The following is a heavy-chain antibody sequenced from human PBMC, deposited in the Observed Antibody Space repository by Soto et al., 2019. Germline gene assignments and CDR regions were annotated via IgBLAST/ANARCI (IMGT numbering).Heavy chain of an antibody. J-gene: IGHJ4*02. D-gene: IGHD1-1*01. Sequence: EVQLVESGGGLVKPGGSLRLSCAASGFTFSNTWMSWVRQAPGKGLEWVGRIKDKTDGGTTDYAAPVKGRFTISRDDTKTTLYLQLNSLKIEDEAVYRCTTGPNGGRGTLVTVSS. CDR2: IKDKTDGGTT. CDR3: TTGPN. CDR1: GFTFSNTW. V-gene: IGHV3-15*01.